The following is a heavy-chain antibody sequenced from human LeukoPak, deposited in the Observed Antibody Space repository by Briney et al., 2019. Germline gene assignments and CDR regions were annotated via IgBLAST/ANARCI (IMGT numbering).Heavy chain of an antibody. CDR2: INPNSGGT. V-gene: IGHV1-2*06. J-gene: IGHJ4*02. CDR1: GYTFTGYH. CDR3: ARAPYYYDSSGSTLGY. Sequence: GASVKVSCKASGYTFTGYHMHWVRQAPGQGLEWMGRINPNSGGTNYAQKFQGRVTMTRDTSISTAYMELSRLRSDDTAVYYCARAPYYYDSSGSTLGYWGQGTLVTVSS. D-gene: IGHD3-22*01.